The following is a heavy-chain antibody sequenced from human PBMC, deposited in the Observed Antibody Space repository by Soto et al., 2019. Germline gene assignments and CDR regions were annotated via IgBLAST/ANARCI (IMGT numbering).Heavy chain of an antibody. J-gene: IGHJ4*02. CDR2: INAGNGNT. V-gene: IGHV1-3*01. D-gene: IGHD6-13*01. CDR1: GYTFTSYA. Sequence: ASVKVSCKASGYTFTSYAMHWVRQAPGQRLEWMGWINAGNGNTKYSQKFQGRVTITRDTSASTAYMELSSLRSEDTVVYYCAREGGPGIAAAGIWFGSFDYWGQGTLVTVSS. CDR3: AREGGPGIAAAGIWFGSFDY.